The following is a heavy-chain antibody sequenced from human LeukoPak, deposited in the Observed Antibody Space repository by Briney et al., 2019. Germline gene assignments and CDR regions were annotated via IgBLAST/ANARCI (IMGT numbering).Heavy chain of an antibody. CDR3: ARGRNWETFYHYCMDV. CDR2: INHSGNT. V-gene: IGHV4-34*01. CDR1: GGSFSGYY. D-gene: IGHD1-14*01. J-gene: IGHJ6*03. Sequence: PSETLSLTCGVSGGSFSGYYWTWIRQLPGKGLECMGEINHSGNTIYNPSLKSRVTISIDTSKNQISLNMRSVTAADTAVYYCARGRNWETFYHYCMDVWGNGTTVTVSS.